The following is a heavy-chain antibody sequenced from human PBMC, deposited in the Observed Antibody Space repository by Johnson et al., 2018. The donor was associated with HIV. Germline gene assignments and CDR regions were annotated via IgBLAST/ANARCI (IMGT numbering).Heavy chain of an antibody. V-gene: IGHV3-9*01. CDR1: GFTFDDYA. Sequence: VQLLESGGGLVQPGRSLRLSCAASGFTFDDYAMHWVRQAPGKGLEWVSGISWNSGSIGYADSVKGRFTISRDNAKNSLYLQMNSLRAEDTALYYCAKDKRDGSGDTGDAFDIWGQGTMVTVSS. J-gene: IGHJ3*02. D-gene: IGHD2-15*01. CDR3: AKDKRDGSGDTGDAFDI. CDR2: ISWNSGSI.